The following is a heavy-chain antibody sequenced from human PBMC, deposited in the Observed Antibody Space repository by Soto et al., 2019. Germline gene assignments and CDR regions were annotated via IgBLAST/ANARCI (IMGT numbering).Heavy chain of an antibody. Sequence: QVQLVESGGGVVQPGTSLRLSCAASGFTFKTIAMHWVRQAPGKGLEWMAVIAYDGNEKFYADSVKGRFTISRDNSKNALYLQINTLRNEDTAVYYCGKDVGDYVPYYYGVDVWGQGTTVTVSS. D-gene: IGHD1-26*01. CDR1: GFTFKTIA. CDR3: GKDVGDYVPYYYGVDV. CDR2: IAYDGNEK. V-gene: IGHV3-30*18. J-gene: IGHJ6*02.